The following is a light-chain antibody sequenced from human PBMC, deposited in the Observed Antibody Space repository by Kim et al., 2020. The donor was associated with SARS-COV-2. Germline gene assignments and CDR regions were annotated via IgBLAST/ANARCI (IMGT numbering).Light chain of an antibody. CDR1: SSNVGGYNY. CDR2: DVG. J-gene: IGLJ3*02. V-gene: IGLV2-14*03. CDR3: SSYTTTTTRV. Sequence: QSALTQPASVSGSPGQSITISCTGTSSNVGGYNYVSWYQQHPGKAPKLMIYDVGTRPSGVSDRFSGSKSGNTASLTISGLQTVDEADYYCSSYTTTTTRVFGGGTQLTVL.